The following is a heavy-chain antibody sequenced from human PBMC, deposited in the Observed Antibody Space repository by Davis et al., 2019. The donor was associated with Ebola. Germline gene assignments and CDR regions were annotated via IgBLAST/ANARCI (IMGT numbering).Heavy chain of an antibody. V-gene: IGHV4-61*08. J-gene: IGHJ6*02. Sequence: MPSETLSLTCTVSGGSISSGGYYWSWIRQHPGKGLEWIGYIYYSGSTNYNPSLKSRVTISVDTSKNQFSLKLSSVTAADTAVYYCARGPTFRGSSWYPSYYGMDVWGQGTTVTVSS. CDR1: GGSISSGGYY. D-gene: IGHD6-13*01. CDR2: IYYSGST. CDR3: ARGPTFRGSSWYPSYYGMDV.